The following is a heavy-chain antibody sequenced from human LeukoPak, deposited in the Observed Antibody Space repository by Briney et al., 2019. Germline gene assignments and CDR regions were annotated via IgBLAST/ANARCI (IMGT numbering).Heavy chain of an antibody. D-gene: IGHD3-9*01. CDR3: ARGGYYNILTGFRSTVLGFDY. J-gene: IGHJ4*02. CDR2: IRYDANNK. CDR1: GFPFDEHA. Sequence: GGSLRLSCAASGFPFDEHAMHWVRQAPGKGPEWVTFIRYDANNKYYADSVKGRFTISRDNSKNTLYLQMSSLRAEDTAVYYCARGGYYNILTGFRSTVLGFDYWGRGTLVTVSS. V-gene: IGHV3-30*02.